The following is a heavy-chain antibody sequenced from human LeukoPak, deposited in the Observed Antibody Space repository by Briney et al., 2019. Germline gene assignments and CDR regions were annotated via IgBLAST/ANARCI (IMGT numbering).Heavy chain of an antibody. Sequence: RASVKVSCKASGGTFSSYAISWVRQAPGQGLEWMGGIIPIFGTANYAQKFQGRVTITADESTSTAYMELSSLRSEDTAVYYCARRVVVVIKGYYYYYGMDVWGQGTTVTVSS. V-gene: IGHV1-69*13. J-gene: IGHJ6*02. CDR1: GGTFSSYA. CDR3: ARRVVVVIKGYYYYYGMDV. CDR2: IIPIFGTA. D-gene: IGHD3-22*01.